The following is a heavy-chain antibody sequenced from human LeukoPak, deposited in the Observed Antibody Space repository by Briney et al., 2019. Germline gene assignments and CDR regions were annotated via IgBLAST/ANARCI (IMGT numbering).Heavy chain of an antibody. V-gene: IGHV3-30*04. Sequence: GGSLRLSCAASGFTFSSYAMHWVRQAPGKGLEWVAVISYDGSNKYYADSVKGRFTISRDNSKNTLYLQMNSLRAEDTAVYYCARDKGSRSDYYGMDVWGKGTTVTVSS. J-gene: IGHJ6*04. CDR3: ARDKGSRSDYYGMDV. CDR1: GFTFSSYA. CDR2: ISYDGSNK.